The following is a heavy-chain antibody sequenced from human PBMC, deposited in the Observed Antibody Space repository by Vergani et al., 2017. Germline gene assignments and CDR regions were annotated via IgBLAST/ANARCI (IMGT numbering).Heavy chain of an antibody. Sequence: QVQLVESGGGLVKPGGSLRLSCAASGFTFSDYYMSWIRQAPGKGLEWVSYISSSSSYTNYADSVKGRFTISRDNAKNSLYLQMNSLRAEDTAVYYCARDGGSYRTNWFDPWGQGTLVTVSS. CDR2: ISSSSSYT. D-gene: IGHD1-26*01. V-gene: IGHV3-11*05. J-gene: IGHJ5*02. CDR1: GFTFSDYY. CDR3: ARDGGSYRTNWFDP.